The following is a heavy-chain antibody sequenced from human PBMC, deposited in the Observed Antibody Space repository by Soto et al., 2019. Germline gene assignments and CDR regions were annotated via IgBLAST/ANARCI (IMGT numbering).Heavy chain of an antibody. CDR2: IAYDGNEK. D-gene: IGHD1-26*01. Sequence: QVQLVESGGGVVQPGTSLRLSCAASGFTFKTHAMHWVRQAPGKGLEWMAVIAYDGNEKFYADSVKGRFTIYRDNSKNALYLQINTLRNEYTAVYYCGKDVGDYVPYYYGVDVWGQGTTVTVSS. CDR1: GFTFKTHA. CDR3: GKDVGDYVPYYYGVDV. V-gene: IGHV3-30*18. J-gene: IGHJ6*02.